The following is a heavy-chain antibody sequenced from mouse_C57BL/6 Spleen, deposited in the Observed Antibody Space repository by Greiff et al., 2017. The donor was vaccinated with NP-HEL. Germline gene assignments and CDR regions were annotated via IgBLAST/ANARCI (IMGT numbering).Heavy chain of an antibody. Sequence: VQLQQSGAELVRPGASVTLSCKASGYTFTDYEMHWVKQTPVQGLEWIGAIDPETGGTAYNQKFKGKAILTADKSSSTAYMELRSLTSEDSAVYYCTRYALIYYDYDGYFDYWGQGTTLTVSS. J-gene: IGHJ2*01. CDR2: IDPETGGT. V-gene: IGHV1-15*01. CDR3: TRYALIYYDYDGYFDY. CDR1: GYTFTDYE. D-gene: IGHD2-4*01.